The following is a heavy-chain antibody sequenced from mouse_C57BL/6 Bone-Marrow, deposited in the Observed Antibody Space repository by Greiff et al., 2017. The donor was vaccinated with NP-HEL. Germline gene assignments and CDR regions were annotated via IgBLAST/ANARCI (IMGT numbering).Heavy chain of an antibody. J-gene: IGHJ3*01. Sequence: QVQLQQPGAELVKPGASVKLSCKASGFTFTSYWMHWVKQRPGQGLEWIGMIHPNSGSTNYNEKFKSKATLTVDKSSSTAYMQLSSLTSEDSAVYYCARWGDGYAAWFAYWGQGTLVTVSA. CDR3: ARWGDGYAAWFAY. V-gene: IGHV1-64*01. CDR1: GFTFTSYW. CDR2: IHPNSGST. D-gene: IGHD2-3*01.